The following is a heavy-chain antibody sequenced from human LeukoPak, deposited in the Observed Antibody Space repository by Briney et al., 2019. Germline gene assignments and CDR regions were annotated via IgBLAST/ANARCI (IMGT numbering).Heavy chain of an antibody. CDR2: IYHSGST. CDR3: ARDPGYYDSSGRPAGYFDY. J-gene: IGHJ4*02. Sequence: SGTLSLTCAVSGGSISSSNWWSWVRQPPGQGLEWIGEIYHSGSTNYNPSLKSRVTISVDKSKNQFSLKLSSVTAADTAVYYCARDPGYYDSSGRPAGYFDYWGQGTLVTVSS. V-gene: IGHV4-4*02. CDR1: GGSISSSNW. D-gene: IGHD3-22*01.